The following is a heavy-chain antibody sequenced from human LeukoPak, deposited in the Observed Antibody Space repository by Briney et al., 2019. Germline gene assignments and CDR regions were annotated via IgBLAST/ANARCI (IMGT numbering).Heavy chain of an antibody. CDR3: VSHSDTLTSYSFDY. J-gene: IGHJ4*02. V-gene: IGHV3-53*01. D-gene: IGHD3-9*01. CDR2: IYTGGNT. CDR1: GFTVSDNY. Sequence: GGSLRLSCAASGFTVSDNYMTWVRQAPGKGLEWGSIIYTGGNTYYADSVKGRFTISRDNSKNTLSLQMNSLRAEDTAVYYCVSHSDTLTSYSFDYWGQGTLVTVSS.